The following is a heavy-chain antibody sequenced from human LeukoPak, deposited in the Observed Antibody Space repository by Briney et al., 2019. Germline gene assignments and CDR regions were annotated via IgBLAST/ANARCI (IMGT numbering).Heavy chain of an antibody. J-gene: IGHJ6*02. Sequence: ASVNVSCKASGYTFTSYYMHWARQAPGQGLEWMGIISPSGGSTSYAQKFQGRVTMTRDTSTSTVYMELSSLRSEDTAVYYCARGGYSWSYYYYYGMDVWGQGTTVTVSS. CDR2: ISPSGGST. CDR3: ARGGYSWSYYYYYGMDV. CDR1: GYTFTSYY. V-gene: IGHV1-46*01. D-gene: IGHD5-18*01.